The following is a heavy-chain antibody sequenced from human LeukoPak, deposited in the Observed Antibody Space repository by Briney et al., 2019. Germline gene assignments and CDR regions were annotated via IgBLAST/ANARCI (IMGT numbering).Heavy chain of an antibody. D-gene: IGHD3-22*01. CDR1: GYTFTGYY. Sequence: AASVKVSCKASGYTFTGYYMHWVRQAPGQGLEWMGWINPNSGGTNYAQKFQGRVTMTRDTSISTAYMELSRLRSDDTAVYYCARETRNYYDSPAYYSFDYWGQGTLVTVSS. V-gene: IGHV1-2*02. CDR3: ARETRNYYDSPAYYSFDY. J-gene: IGHJ4*02. CDR2: INPNSGGT.